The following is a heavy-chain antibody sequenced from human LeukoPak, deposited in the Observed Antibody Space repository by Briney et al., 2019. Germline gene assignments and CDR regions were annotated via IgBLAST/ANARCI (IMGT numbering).Heavy chain of an antibody. CDR1: GGSVSSYY. Sequence: AETLSLTCTVSGGSVSSYYWSWTRQPPGKGLEWIGYLYYSGSTNYNPSLKSRVTISVDTSKNQFSLKLSSVTAADTAVYYCARVLEGSSGQHWYFDLWGRGTLVTVSS. V-gene: IGHV4-59*02. CDR2: LYYSGST. J-gene: IGHJ2*01. CDR3: ARVLEGSSGQHWYFDL. D-gene: IGHD6-19*01.